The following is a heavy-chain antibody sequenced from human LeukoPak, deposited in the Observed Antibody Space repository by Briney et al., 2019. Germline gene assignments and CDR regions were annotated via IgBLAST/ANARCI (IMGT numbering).Heavy chain of an antibody. Sequence: GASVKVSCKASGYTFSSYGISWVRQAPGRGLEWMGWISAYNGNTNYAQKFQGRVTMTTDTSTSTTYMEVRSLRSDDTAAYYCARHGHDFWSGQNWFDPWGQGTLVTVSS. CDR3: ARHGHDFWSGQNWFDP. J-gene: IGHJ5*02. D-gene: IGHD3-3*01. CDR1: GYTFSSYG. V-gene: IGHV1-18*01. CDR2: ISAYNGNT.